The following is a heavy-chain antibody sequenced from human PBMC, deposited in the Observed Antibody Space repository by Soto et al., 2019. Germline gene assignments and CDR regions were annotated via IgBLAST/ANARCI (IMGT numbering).Heavy chain of an antibody. CDR2: ISHSGCT. Sequence: SETLSLTCTVSGGSLSDDYWSWIRQPPGKGLEWIGHISHSGCTNYNPSLKSRVTISVDTSKRQFSLKLSSVTAADTAVYYCAREARGVISGMDVWGQGTTVTVSS. CDR3: AREARGVISGMDV. CDR1: GGSLSDDY. D-gene: IGHD3-10*01. J-gene: IGHJ6*02. V-gene: IGHV4-59*01.